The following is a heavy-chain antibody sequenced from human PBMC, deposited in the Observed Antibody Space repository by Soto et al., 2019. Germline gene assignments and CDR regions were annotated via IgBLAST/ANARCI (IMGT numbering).Heavy chain of an antibody. CDR1: GYTFTGYY. D-gene: IGHD6-19*01. V-gene: IGHV1-2*04. Sequence: ASVKVSCKASGYTFTGYYMHWVRQAPGQGLEWMGWINPNSGGTNYAQKFQGWVTMTRDTSISTAYMELSRLRSDDTAVYYCARGIPQVAGTEYFDYWGQGTLVTVSS. J-gene: IGHJ4*02. CDR3: ARGIPQVAGTEYFDY. CDR2: INPNSGGT.